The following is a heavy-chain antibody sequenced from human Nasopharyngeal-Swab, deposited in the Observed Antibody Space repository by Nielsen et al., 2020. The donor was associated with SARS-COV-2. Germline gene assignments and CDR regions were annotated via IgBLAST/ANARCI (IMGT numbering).Heavy chain of an antibody. Sequence: GESLKISCAASGFTFSSYSMNWVRQAPGKGLEWVSSISSSSSYIYYADPVKGRFTISRDNAKNSLYLQMNSLRAEDTAVYYCARVEMATITTSYYYYYGMDVWGQGTTVTVSS. D-gene: IGHD5-24*01. CDR2: ISSSSSYI. J-gene: IGHJ6*02. CDR1: GFTFSSYS. CDR3: ARVEMATITTSYYYYYGMDV. V-gene: IGHV3-21*01.